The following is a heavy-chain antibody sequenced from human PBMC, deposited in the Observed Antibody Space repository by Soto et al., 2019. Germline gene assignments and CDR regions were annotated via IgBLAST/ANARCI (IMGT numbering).Heavy chain of an antibody. J-gene: IGHJ4*02. Sequence: EVQLLESGGGLVQPGGSLRLSCAASGFTFSNYAMSWVRQAPGKGLEWVSGISGGGGSTYYADSVKGRFTISRDNSKNALYLQMNCLRAEDSAVYYCAKDDCDSSGYDIDYWGQGTLVTVSS. V-gene: IGHV3-23*01. D-gene: IGHD3-22*01. CDR2: ISGGGGST. CDR1: GFTFSNYA. CDR3: AKDDCDSSGYDIDY.